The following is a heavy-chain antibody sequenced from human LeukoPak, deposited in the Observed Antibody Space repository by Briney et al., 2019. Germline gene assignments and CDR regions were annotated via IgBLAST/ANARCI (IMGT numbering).Heavy chain of an antibody. CDR2: IYTGGNT. CDR3: ARAEIPQSHFDY. D-gene: IGHD1-14*01. V-gene: IGHV3-53*05. J-gene: IGHJ4*02. Sequence: GGSLRLSCAASGFTVISNYMSWVRQAPGKGLEWVSVIYTGGNTYYADSVKGRFTISRDNSKNTLYLQMNSLRAEDTAVYYCARAEIPQSHFDYWGQGTLVTVSS. CDR1: GFTVISNY.